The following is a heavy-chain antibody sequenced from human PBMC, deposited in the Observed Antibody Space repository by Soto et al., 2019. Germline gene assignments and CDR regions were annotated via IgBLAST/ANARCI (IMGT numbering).Heavy chain of an antibody. CDR3: ARVDYYDSSGFPRN. CDR2: IYYSGST. CDR1: GGSISSYY. Sequence: SETLSLTCTVSGGSISSYYWSWIRQPPGKGLEWIGYIYYSGSTNYNPSLKSRVTISVDTSKNQFSLKLSSVTAADTAVYYCARVDYYDSSGFPRNWGQGALVTVSS. D-gene: IGHD3-22*01. J-gene: IGHJ4*02. V-gene: IGHV4-59*01.